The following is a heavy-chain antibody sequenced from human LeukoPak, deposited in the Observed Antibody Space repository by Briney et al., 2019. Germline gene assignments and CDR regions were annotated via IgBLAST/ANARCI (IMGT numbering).Heavy chain of an antibody. CDR2: IYHSGST. J-gene: IGHJ4*02. CDR1: GYSISSGYY. Sequence: SETLSLTCTVSGYSISSGYYWGWIRQPPGKGLEWIGSIYHSGSTNYNPSLKSRVTISVDTSKNQFSLKLSSVTAADTAVYYCARGRKTSSWYYFDYWGQGTLVTVSS. CDR3: ARGRKTSSWYYFDY. V-gene: IGHV4-38-2*02. D-gene: IGHD6-13*01.